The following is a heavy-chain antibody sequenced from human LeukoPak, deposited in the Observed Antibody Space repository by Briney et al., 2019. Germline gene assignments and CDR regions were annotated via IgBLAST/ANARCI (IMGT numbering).Heavy chain of an antibody. V-gene: IGHV3-74*01. Sequence: GGSLRLSCAASGFTFSSYWMHWVRQAPGKGLVWVSRISDGGSTTTYADSVKGRFTISRDNAKNTLYLQMNSLRAEDTALYYCARVTEYSTAGMRYWGQGTLVTVSS. J-gene: IGHJ4*02. CDR2: ISDGGSTT. CDR3: ARVTEYSTAGMRY. D-gene: IGHD6-13*01. CDR1: GFTFSSYW.